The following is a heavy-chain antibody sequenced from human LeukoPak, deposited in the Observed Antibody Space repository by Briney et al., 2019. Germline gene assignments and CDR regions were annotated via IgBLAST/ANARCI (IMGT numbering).Heavy chain of an antibody. J-gene: IGHJ6*02. CDR2: ISYDGSNK. D-gene: IGHD1-26*01. V-gene: IGHV3-30*18. CDR1: GFTFSSYG. CDR3: AKGSGSSQGAYYYYYGMDV. Sequence: GGSLRHSCAASGFTFSSYGMHWVRQAPGKGLEWVAVISYDGSNKYYADSVKGRFTISRDNSKNTLYLQMNSLRAEDTAVYYCAKGSGSSQGAYYYYYGMDVWGQGTTVTVSS.